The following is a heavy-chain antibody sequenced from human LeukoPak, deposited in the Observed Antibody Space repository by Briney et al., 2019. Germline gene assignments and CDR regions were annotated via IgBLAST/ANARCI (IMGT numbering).Heavy chain of an antibody. CDR3: AREMGGLGVVVPAAFYEFDY. CDR2: IKQDGSEK. J-gene: IGHJ4*02. D-gene: IGHD2-2*01. V-gene: IGHV3-7*03. Sequence: QPGGSLRLSCAASGFTFSSYWMSWVRQAPGKGLEWVANIKQDGSEKYYVDSVKGRFTISRDNAKNSLDLQMNSLRAEDTAVYYCAREMGGLGVVVPAAFYEFDYWGQGTLVTVSS. CDR1: GFTFSSYW.